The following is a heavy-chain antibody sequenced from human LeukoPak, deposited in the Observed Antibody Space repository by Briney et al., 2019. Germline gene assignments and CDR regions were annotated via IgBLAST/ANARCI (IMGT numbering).Heavy chain of an antibody. CDR3: AKDALGGSGNYYYYYGMDV. CDR2: ISYDGSNK. D-gene: IGHD3-10*01. Sequence: GRSLRLSCVASGFTFSSYGMHWVRQAPGKGLEWVAVISYDGSNKYYADSVKGRFTISRDNSKNTLYLQMNSLRAEDTAVYYCAKDALGGSGNYYYYYGMDVWGQGTTVTVSS. J-gene: IGHJ6*02. V-gene: IGHV3-30*18. CDR1: GFTFSSYG.